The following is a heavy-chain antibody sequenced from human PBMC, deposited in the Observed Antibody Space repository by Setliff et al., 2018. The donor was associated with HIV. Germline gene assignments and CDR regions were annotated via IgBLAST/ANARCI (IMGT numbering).Heavy chain of an antibody. CDR1: GYPFDSYV. CDR3: ARAVGGSNYFDYSGYQDF. CDR2: ISAYIGDT. D-gene: IGHD3-22*01. Sequence: ASVKVSCKTSGYPFDSYVISWVRQAPGQGLEWMWWISAYIGDTKYAQRFQGRVTMTTDPSTPTAYMELRSLKSEDTAVYYCARAVGGSNYFDYSGYQDFWGQGTRVTVSS. V-gene: IGHV1-18*01. J-gene: IGHJ4*02.